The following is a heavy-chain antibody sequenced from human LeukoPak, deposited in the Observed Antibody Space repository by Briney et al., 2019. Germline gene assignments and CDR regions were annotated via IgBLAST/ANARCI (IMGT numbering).Heavy chain of an antibody. D-gene: IGHD6-13*01. CDR2: ISYDGSNK. V-gene: IGHV3-30*04. CDR1: GFTFSSYA. Sequence: GRSLRLSCAASGFTFSSYAMHWVRQAPGKGLEWVGVISYDGSNKYYAYSVKGRFTISRDNSKNTLYLQMNSLRAEDTAVYYCARDSSSWYYYYYGMDVWGKGTTVTVSS. J-gene: IGHJ6*04. CDR3: ARDSSSWYYYYYGMDV.